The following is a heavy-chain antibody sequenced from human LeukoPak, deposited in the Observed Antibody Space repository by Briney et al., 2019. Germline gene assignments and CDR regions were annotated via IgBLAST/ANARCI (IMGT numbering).Heavy chain of an antibody. Sequence: ASVKVSCKASGYTFTSYAMHWVRQAPGQRLEWMGWINAGNGNTKYSQKFQGRVTITRDTSASTAYMELSSLRSEDTAVYYCARGGSSWYFANNWFDPWGQGTLVTVSS. J-gene: IGHJ5*02. CDR1: GYTFTSYA. CDR2: INAGNGNT. D-gene: IGHD6-13*01. V-gene: IGHV1-3*01. CDR3: ARGGSSWYFANNWFDP.